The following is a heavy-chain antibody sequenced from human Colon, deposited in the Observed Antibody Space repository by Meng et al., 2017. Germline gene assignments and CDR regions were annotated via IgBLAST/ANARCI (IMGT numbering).Heavy chain of an antibody. Sequence: EGQGVGLGGGLVQAGGSWSLSSAAFGFTFSNYDMSWVRPAPGKGLQWVSAINGDGSYKFYVAFVKRLFTTSRENSKNTLDLQMNSMRAEDTVVYHCVRGDRHSGWHYWGPGTLVTVSS. CDR3: VRGDRHSGWHY. V-gene: IGHV3-23*02. D-gene: IGHD6-19*01. J-gene: IGHJ4*02. CDR2: INGDGSYK. CDR1: GFTFSNYD.